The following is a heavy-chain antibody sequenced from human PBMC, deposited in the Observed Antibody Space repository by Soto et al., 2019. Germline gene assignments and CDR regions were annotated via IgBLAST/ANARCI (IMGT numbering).Heavy chain of an antibody. CDR3: AKDRGSGSYAANYYYYGMDV. CDR2: INWNSGSI. J-gene: IGHJ6*02. D-gene: IGHD3-10*01. Sequence: PGKGLEWVSGINWNSGSIGYADSVKGRFTISRDNAKTSLYLQMNSLRAEDTALYYCAKDRGSGSYAANYYYYGMDVWGQGTTVTVSS. V-gene: IGHV3-9*01.